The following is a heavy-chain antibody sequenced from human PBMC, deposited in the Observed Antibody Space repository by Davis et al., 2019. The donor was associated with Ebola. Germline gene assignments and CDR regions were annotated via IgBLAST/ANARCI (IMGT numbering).Heavy chain of an antibody. Sequence: SETLSLTCTVSGGSISSGDYYWSWIRQPPGKGLEWIGEINHSGSTNYNPSLKSRVTISVDTSKNQFSLKLSSVTAADTAVYYCARGSSSSSGYYYYGMDVWGQGTTVTVSS. CDR1: GGSISSGDYY. J-gene: IGHJ6*02. V-gene: IGHV4-39*07. CDR2: INHSGST. CDR3: ARGSSSSSGYYYYGMDV. D-gene: IGHD6-6*01.